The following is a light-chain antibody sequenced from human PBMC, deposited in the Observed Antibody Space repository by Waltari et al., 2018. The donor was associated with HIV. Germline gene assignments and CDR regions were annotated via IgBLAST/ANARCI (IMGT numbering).Light chain of an antibody. Sequence: DIVMTQSPDSLAVSLGERATINCKSSQSVLYSSSNKNSLAWYQQKPGQSPKLLIYWASTREPGVPDRFSGSGSGTDFTLTISSLQAEDVAVYYCQQYYNTPYTFGQGTKLEIK. J-gene: IGKJ2*01. CDR3: QQYYNTPYT. CDR1: QSVLYSSSNKNS. V-gene: IGKV4-1*01. CDR2: WAS.